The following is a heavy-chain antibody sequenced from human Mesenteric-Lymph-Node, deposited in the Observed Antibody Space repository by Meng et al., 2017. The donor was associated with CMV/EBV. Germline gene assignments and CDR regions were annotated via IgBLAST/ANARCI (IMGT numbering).Heavy chain of an antibody. Sequence: GESLKISCAASGFTFSSYSMNWVRQAPGKGLEWVSYISGSSSAIYYADSVKGRFTISRDNFKNTLYLQMNSLRAEDTAVYYCARDHLSTYDSSGYYYFDYWGQGTLVTVSS. CDR2: ISGSSSAI. D-gene: IGHD3-22*01. CDR1: GFTFSSYS. J-gene: IGHJ4*02. V-gene: IGHV3-48*01. CDR3: ARDHLSTYDSSGYYYFDY.